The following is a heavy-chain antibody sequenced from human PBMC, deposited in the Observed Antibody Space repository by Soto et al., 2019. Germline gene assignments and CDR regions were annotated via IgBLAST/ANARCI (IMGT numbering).Heavy chain of an antibody. CDR2: VSHDGRNT. J-gene: IGHJ4*02. D-gene: IGHD6-19*01. V-gene: IGHV3-30*18. CDR1: GFTFSDYA. Sequence: VQLVESGGGVVQPGRSLRLSCAASGFTFSDYAMHWVRQAPGKGLEWVAVVSHDGRNTHYADSVKGRFTISRDSSKNRVSPELTSLRAEDRAVYYCAKGGRQWLVTSDFNYWGQGALVTVSS. CDR3: AKGGRQWLVTSDFNY.